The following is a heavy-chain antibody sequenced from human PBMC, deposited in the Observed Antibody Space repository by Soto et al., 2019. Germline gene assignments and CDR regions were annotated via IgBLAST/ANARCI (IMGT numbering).Heavy chain of an antibody. CDR3: ARDRVEEDIVVVPAAIRGAYYYYGMDV. D-gene: IGHD2-2*02. Sequence: GASVKVSCKASGGTFSSYAISWVRQAPGQGLEWMGGIIPIFGTANYAQKFQGRVTITADGSTSPAYMELSSLRSEDTAVYYCARDRVEEDIVVVPAAIRGAYYYYGMDVWGQGTTVTVS. CDR2: IIPIFGTA. V-gene: IGHV1-69*13. J-gene: IGHJ6*02. CDR1: GGTFSSYA.